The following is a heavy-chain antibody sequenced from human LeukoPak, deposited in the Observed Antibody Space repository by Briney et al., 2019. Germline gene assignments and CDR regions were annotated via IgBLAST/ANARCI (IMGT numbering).Heavy chain of an antibody. Sequence: GASVKVSFKASGYTFTGYYMHWVRQAPGQGLEWMGWINPNSGGTNYAQKFQGRVTMTRDTSISTAYMELSRLRSDDTAVYYCARAEYYGSGSYSDPLYYYYYYGMDVWGQGTTVTVSS. CDR1: GYTFTGYY. CDR2: INPNSGGT. J-gene: IGHJ6*02. CDR3: ARAEYYGSGSYSDPLYYYYYYGMDV. V-gene: IGHV1-2*02. D-gene: IGHD3-10*01.